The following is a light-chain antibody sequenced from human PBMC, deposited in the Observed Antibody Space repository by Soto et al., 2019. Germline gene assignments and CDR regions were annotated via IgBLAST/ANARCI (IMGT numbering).Light chain of an antibody. CDR2: AAS. CDR1: QGISSY. V-gene: IGKV1-27*01. CDR3: QKYNSAPLT. Sequence: IRLTQSPSSLSASTGDRVTITCRASQGISSYLAWHQQKPGKAPKLLIYAASTLQSGVPSRFSGSGSGTDFTLTISSLQPEDVATYFCQKYNSAPLTFGGGTKVDIK. J-gene: IGKJ4*01.